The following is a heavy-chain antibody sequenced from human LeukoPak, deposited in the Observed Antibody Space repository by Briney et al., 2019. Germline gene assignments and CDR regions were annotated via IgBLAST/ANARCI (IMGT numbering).Heavy chain of an antibody. CDR2: IIPILGIA. J-gene: IGHJ4*02. Sequence: SVKVSCKASGYTFTSYDINWVRQATGQGLEWMGRIIPILGIANYAQKFQGRVTITADKSTSTAYMELSSLRSEDTAVYYCARLVVVAASSFDYWGQGTLVTVSS. CDR1: GYTFTSYD. V-gene: IGHV1-69*04. CDR3: ARLVVVAASSFDY. D-gene: IGHD2-15*01.